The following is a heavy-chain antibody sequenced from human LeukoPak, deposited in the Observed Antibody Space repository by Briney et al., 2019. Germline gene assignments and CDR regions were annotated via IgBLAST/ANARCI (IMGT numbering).Heavy chain of an antibody. Sequence: SVKVSCKVSGGPFSGHGISWVRQAPGEGLEWMGGITAIYETTDYAERFQGRVTMTADESTSTFYMELSSLRSEDTAVYYCARGLHSSYYGYGMDFWGQGTTVTVSS. D-gene: IGHD4-11*01. V-gene: IGHV1-69*01. J-gene: IGHJ6*02. CDR1: GGPFSGHG. CDR3: ARGLHSSYYGYGMDF. CDR2: ITAIYETT.